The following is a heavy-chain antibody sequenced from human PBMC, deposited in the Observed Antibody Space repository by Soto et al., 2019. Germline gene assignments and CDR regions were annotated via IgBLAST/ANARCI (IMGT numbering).Heavy chain of an antibody. CDR1: GGTCGSFG. Sequence: GGSMRLWWGAAGGTCGSFGRSWVSQDPGKGLEWVSAISGSGGSTYYADSVKGRFTISRDNSKNTLYLQMNSLRAEDTAVYYCAKDAPEFDGIQWPETFAPWGQGTLVTVSS. D-gene: IGHD6-19*01. V-gene: IGHV3-23*01. CDR3: AKDAPEFDGIQWPETFAP. CDR2: ISGSGGST. J-gene: IGHJ5*02.